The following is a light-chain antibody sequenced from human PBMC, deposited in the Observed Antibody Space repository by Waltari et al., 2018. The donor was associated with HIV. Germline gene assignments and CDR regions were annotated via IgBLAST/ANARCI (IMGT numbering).Light chain of an antibody. CDR2: KND. V-gene: IGLV1-47*01. Sequence: QSVLTQPPSASRTPGQTVTISCSGSTPNIGANYVYWFQQFPGTAPRLLIYKNDQRPSGVPDRFSGSKSGTSASLAISWLRSEDEADYYCAAWDNSLGAWLFGGGAKLTVL. CDR3: AAWDNSLGAWL. J-gene: IGLJ3*02. CDR1: TPNIGANY.